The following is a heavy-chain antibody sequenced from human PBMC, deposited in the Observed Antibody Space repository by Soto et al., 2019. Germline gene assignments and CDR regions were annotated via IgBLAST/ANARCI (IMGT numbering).Heavy chain of an antibody. Sequence: EVQLVESGGGLGKPGGSLRLSCAASGFTFSSYSMNWVRQAPGKGLEWVSSISSSSTYIYYADSVKGRFTISRDNAKNSLYLHMTSLRAEDTAVYYCARDREGVGAGLFWGQGTMVTVSS. J-gene: IGHJ3*01. CDR1: GFTFSSYS. CDR3: ARDREGVGAGLF. V-gene: IGHV3-21*01. CDR2: ISSSSTYI. D-gene: IGHD1-26*01.